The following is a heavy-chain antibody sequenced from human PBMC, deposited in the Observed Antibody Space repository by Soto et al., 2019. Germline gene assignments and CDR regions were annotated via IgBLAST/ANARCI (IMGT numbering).Heavy chain of an antibody. V-gene: IGHV1-69*08. Sequence: QVQLVQSGAEVKKPGSSVKVSCKASGGTFSSYTISWVRQAPGQGLEWMGRIIPILGIANYAQKFQGRVTITADKSTSTAYMELSSLRSEDTAVYYCARDLASSSYYYFDYWGQGTLVTVSS. D-gene: IGHD6-13*01. CDR2: IIPILGIA. J-gene: IGHJ4*02. CDR3: ARDLASSSYYYFDY. CDR1: GGTFSSYT.